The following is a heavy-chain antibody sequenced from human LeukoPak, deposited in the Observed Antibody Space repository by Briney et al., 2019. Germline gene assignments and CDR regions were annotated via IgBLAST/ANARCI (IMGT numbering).Heavy chain of an antibody. CDR2: IKQDGSEK. J-gene: IGHJ4*02. D-gene: IGHD3-22*01. CDR3: ARRSREYYYDSSGYRYYFDY. V-gene: IGHV3-7*01. Sequence: PGGSLRLSCAASGFTFSSYWMSWVRQAPGKGLEWEANIKQDGSEKYYVDSVKGRFTISRDNAKNSLYLQMNSLRAEDTAVYYCARRSREYYYDSSGYRYYFDYWGQGTLVTVSS. CDR1: GFTFSSYW.